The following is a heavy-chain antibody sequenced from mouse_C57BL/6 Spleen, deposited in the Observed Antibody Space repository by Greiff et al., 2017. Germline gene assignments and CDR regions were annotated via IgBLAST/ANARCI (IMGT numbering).Heavy chain of an antibody. CDR1: GFNIKDDY. D-gene: IGHD2-4*01. Sequence: VQLQQSGAELVRPGASVKLSCTASGFNIKDDYMHWVKQRPAQGLEWIGWIDPENGDTENASKFQGKATITADTSSNTAYLQLSSLTSADTAVYYCTAFYDYGGWFAYWGKGTLVTVSA. CDR2: IDPENGDT. CDR3: TAFYDYGGWFAY. V-gene: IGHV14-4*01. J-gene: IGHJ3*01.